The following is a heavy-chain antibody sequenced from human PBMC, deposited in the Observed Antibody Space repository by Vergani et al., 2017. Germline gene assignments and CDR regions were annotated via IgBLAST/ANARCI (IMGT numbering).Heavy chain of an antibody. CDR2: IRSKANSYAT. D-gene: IGHD3-10*01. V-gene: IGHV3-73*01. CDR1: GFTFSGSA. CDR3: ARGYYDGSGRNYGMDV. J-gene: IGHJ6*02. Sequence: EVQLVESGGGLVQPGGSLRLSCAASGFTFSGSAMHWVRQASGKGLEWVGRIRSKANSYATAYAASVKGRFTISRDDSKNTAYLQMNSLKTEDTAVYYXARGYYDGSGRNYGMDVWGQGTTVTVSS.